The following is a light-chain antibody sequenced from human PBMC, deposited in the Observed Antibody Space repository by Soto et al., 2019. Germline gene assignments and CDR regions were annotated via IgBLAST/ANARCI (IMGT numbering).Light chain of an antibody. CDR3: QKYDSAPWT. J-gene: IGKJ1*01. Sequence: DIQMTQSPSSLSASVGDRVTITCRASQGIGDHLAWYQQKPGKVPKLLIYAASDLQSGVPSRFSGSGSGTDFTLTSSSLQPEDVATYYCQKYDSAPWTFGQGTKVEIK. CDR1: QGIGDH. CDR2: AAS. V-gene: IGKV1-27*01.